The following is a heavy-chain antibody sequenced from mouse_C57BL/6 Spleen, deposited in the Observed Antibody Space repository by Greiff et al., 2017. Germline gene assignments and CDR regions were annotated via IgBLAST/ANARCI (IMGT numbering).Heavy chain of an antibody. V-gene: IGHV1-80*01. J-gene: IGHJ4*01. D-gene: IGHD2-9*01. CDR1: GYAFSSYW. CDR2: IYPGDGDT. CDR3: ARSPYYGYDGNYAMDY. Sequence: QVQLKQSGAELVKPGASVKISCKASGYAFSSYWLNWVKQRPGKGLELIGQIYPGDGDTNYNGKFKGKATLTADKSSSTAYMQLSSLTSEDSAVYFCARSPYYGYDGNYAMDYWGQGTSVTVSS.